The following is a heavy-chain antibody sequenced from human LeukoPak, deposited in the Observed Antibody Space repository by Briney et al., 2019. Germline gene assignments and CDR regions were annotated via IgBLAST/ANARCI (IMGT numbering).Heavy chain of an antibody. V-gene: IGHV4-59*12. CDR2: IYYSGST. D-gene: IGHD6-13*01. CDR1: GFTFSNAW. J-gene: IGHJ6*02. CDR3: ARGDSSWRYYYYYYGMDV. Sequence: GSLRLSCAASGFTFSNAWMNWVRQAPGKGLEWVGYIYYSGSTYYNPSLKSRVTISVDTSKNQFSLKLSSVTAADTAVYYCARGDSSWRYYYYYYGMDVWGQGTTVTVSS.